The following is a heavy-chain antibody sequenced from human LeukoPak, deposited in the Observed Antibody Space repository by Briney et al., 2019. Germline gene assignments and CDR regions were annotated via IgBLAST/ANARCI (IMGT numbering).Heavy chain of an antibody. J-gene: IGHJ5*02. D-gene: IGHD4-17*01. CDR3: ARHYFSTLTTRLPGVKKQKSRFDP. Sequence: PSETLSLTCAVYGGSFSHYYWSWIRQPPGKGLEWIGEINHSGSTNYSSSRKSRVTISVDTSKNQFSLKLSSVTAADTAVYYCARHYFSTLTTRLPGVKKQKSRFDPWGQGTLVTVSS. CDR2: INHSGST. CDR1: GGSFSHYY. V-gene: IGHV4-34*01.